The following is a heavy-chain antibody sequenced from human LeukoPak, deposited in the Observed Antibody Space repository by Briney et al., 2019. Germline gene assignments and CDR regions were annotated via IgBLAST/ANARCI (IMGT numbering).Heavy chain of an antibody. CDR2: ISAGGDTT. V-gene: IGHV3-74*01. J-gene: IGHJ4*02. Sequence: PGGSLILSCAASGFTFSSFWMHWVRQAPGKGLVWVSRISAGGDTTTYADSVKGRFTISRDNARNTLYLQMNSLRAEDTAVYYCASGGSGTCDYWGQGILVTVSS. CDR3: ASGGSGTCDY. CDR1: GFTFSSFW. D-gene: IGHD3-16*01.